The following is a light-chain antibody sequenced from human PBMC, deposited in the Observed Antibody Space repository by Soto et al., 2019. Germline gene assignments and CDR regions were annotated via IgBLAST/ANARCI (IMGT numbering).Light chain of an antibody. J-gene: IGLJ3*02. Sequence: QSVLTQPPSASGAPGQRVSISCSGSRSNIGRNYVYWYQQLPGTAPKLLIQRNNERPSGVPDRFSGSKSGTSVSLAISGLRSEDEATYYCAAWDDTLNGQVFGG. CDR3: AAWDDTLNGQV. CDR1: RSNIGRNY. V-gene: IGLV1-47*01. CDR2: RNN.